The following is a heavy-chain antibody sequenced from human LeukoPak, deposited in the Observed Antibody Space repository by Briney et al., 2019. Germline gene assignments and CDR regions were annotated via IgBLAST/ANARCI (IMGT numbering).Heavy chain of an antibody. CDR3: ARDSGPYYYYGMDV. Sequence: GASVKVSCKASGCTFTGYYMHWVRQAPGQGLEWMGRINPNSGGTNYAQKFQGRVTMTRDTSISTAYMELSRLRSDDTAVYYCARDSGPYYYYGMDVWGQGTTVTVSS. J-gene: IGHJ6*02. D-gene: IGHD3-10*01. V-gene: IGHV1-2*06. CDR2: INPNSGGT. CDR1: GCTFTGYY.